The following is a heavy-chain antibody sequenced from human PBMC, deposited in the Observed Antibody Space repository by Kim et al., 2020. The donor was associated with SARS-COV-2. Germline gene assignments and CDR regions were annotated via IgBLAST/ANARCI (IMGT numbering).Heavy chain of an antibody. CDR3: ARHGTGPRVVDY. J-gene: IGHJ4*02. D-gene: IGHD1-7*01. CDR1: GYSFTSYW. Sequence: GESLKISCKGSGYSFTSYWIGWVRQMPGEALEWRGAIWPGDSDTRDSPSFQGQFTITVDKSINTAYLQWSSLEASDTAMYYCARHGTGPRVVDYWGQGTLVTVSS. CDR2: IWPGDSDT. V-gene: IGHV5-51*01.